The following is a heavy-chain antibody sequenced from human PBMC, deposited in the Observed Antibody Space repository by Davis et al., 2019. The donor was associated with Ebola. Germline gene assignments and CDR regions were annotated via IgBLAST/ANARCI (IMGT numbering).Heavy chain of an antibody. D-gene: IGHD5-24*01. CDR2: IKPEGSEI. J-gene: IGHJ4*02. V-gene: IGHV3-7*03. CDR1: GFTFSNYW. CDR3: LAATTTSAY. Sequence: GESLKISCAASGFTFSNYWMNWVRQAPGKGLEWVANIKPEGSEIRYVDSVKGRFTVSRDNAENSLSLQMNSLRADDTAVYYCLAATTTSAYWGQGTLVTVSS.